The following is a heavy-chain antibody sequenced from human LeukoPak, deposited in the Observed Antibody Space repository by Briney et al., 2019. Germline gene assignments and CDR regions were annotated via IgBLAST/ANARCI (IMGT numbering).Heavy chain of an antibody. CDR3: ARAKRNGFDI. CDR1: GFLFNTYS. V-gene: IGHV3-48*01. Sequence: GGSLRLSCVGSGFLFNTYSVNWVRQAPGKGLEWIAYITRSSDTIYYADSVKGRFTISRDNAKNSLYLQMNSLRAEDTAVYYCARAKRNGFDIWGQGTMVTVSS. CDR2: ITRSSDTI. J-gene: IGHJ3*02.